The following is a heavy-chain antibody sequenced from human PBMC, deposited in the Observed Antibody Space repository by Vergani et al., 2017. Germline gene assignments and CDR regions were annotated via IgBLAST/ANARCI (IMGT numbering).Heavy chain of an antibody. D-gene: IGHD3-16*01. J-gene: IGHJ2*01. CDR1: GDSIISRSYY. Sequence: QMQLQESGPGLVKASETLSLTCTVSGDSIISRSYYWGWIRQPPGKGLEWIGSIYNSGNGDSSSSLKSRVTISADTSKNQFSLRLTSVTAADTAVYYCASGKYYSXSTSHFRGRYFDVWGRDTLVTVPS. CDR2: IYNSGNG. V-gene: IGHV4-39*01. CDR3: ASGKYYSXSTSHFRGRYFDV.